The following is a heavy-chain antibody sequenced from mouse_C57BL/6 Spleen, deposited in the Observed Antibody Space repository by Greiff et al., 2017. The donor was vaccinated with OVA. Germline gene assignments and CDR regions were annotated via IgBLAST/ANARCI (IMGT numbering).Heavy chain of an antibody. J-gene: IGHJ1*03. D-gene: IGHD1-1*01. Sequence: LQQPGAELVKPGASVKLSCKASGYTFTSYWMHWVKQRPGQGLEWIGMIHPNSGSTNYNEKFKSKATLTVDKSSSTAYMQLSSLTSEDSAVYYCAREGTTVESVWGTGTTVTVSS. V-gene: IGHV1-64*01. CDR2: IHPNSGST. CDR1: GYTFTSYW. CDR3: AREGTTVESV.